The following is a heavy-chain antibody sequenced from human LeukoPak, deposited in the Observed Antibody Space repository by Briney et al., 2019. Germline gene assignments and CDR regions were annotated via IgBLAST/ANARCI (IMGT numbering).Heavy chain of an antibody. J-gene: IGHJ6*02. D-gene: IGHD2-15*01. CDR3: ARGCGPSGGSGCLYDLGAHYGMDV. V-gene: IGHV1-8*01. CDR1: GYPFTSYD. Sequence: ASVKVSCKASGYPFTSYDINWVRQATGQGLEWMGWMNPNSGNTGYAQKFQGRVTMTRNTSISTAYMELSSLRSEDTAVYYCARGCGPSGGSGCLYDLGAHYGMDVWGQGTTVTVSS. CDR2: MNPNSGNT.